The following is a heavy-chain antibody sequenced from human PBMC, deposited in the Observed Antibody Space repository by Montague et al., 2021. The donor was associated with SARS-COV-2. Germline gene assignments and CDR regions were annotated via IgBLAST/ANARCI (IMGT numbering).Heavy chain of an antibody. CDR2: IIQTATT. CDR3: ARFVYRLLFIASGYGMDV. Sequence: SETLSLTCAVYGESFSGYYWSWIRQPPGRGLEWIGEIIQTATTKYNPSLKSRVTISIDTSKNQFSLKLSSVTAADTAVYYCARFVYRLLFIASGYGMDVWGQGTTVTVSS. CDR1: GESFSGYY. J-gene: IGHJ6*02. V-gene: IGHV4-34*12. D-gene: IGHD2-2*01.